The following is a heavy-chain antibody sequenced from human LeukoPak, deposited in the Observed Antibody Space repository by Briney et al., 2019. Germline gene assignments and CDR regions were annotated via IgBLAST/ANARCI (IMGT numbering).Heavy chain of an antibody. CDR2: IYYSGST. J-gene: IGHJ4*02. CDR1: GVSISSHY. Sequence: YPAETLSLTCTVSGVSISSHYWSWLRQPPGKGLEWVGYIYYSGSTNYNPSLKRRVTISVHPSQTHFSLKLTSVTAADTAVYYCARVSFASHRWYYYDSSGYYYFDYWGQGTLVTVSS. D-gene: IGHD3-22*01. V-gene: IGHV4-59*11. CDR3: ARVSFASHRWYYYDSSGYYYFDY.